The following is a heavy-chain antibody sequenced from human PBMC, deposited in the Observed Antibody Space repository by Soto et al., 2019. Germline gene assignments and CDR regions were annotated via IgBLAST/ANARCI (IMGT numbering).Heavy chain of an antibody. V-gene: IGHV1-18*01. CDR3: ARDNLNRGGKYFDY. CDR1: GYSFTTHD. Sequence: ASVKVSCKASGYSFTTHDITWLRQAPGKGLEWVGGISTDRGDTIYPQNLQGRVTMTTDSSTSTVYMELKSLRSDDTAVYYCARDNLNRGGKYFDYWGQGTLVTVSS. D-gene: IGHD2-15*01. CDR2: ISTDRGDT. J-gene: IGHJ4*02.